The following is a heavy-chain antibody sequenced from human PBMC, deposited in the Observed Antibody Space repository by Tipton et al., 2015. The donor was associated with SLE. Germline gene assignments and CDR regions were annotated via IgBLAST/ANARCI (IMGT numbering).Heavy chain of an antibody. D-gene: IGHD5-18*01. J-gene: IGHJ5*02. V-gene: IGHV4-39*07. Sequence: TLSLTCTVSGGSVSSSSKYWAWIRPPPGKGLEWLGSIYYTGTTTYYNSFLKSRATMSVDTSKNQFSLRLTSVIAADTAVYYCARLHGYSYGLNWFDPWGQGTLISVSS. CDR2: IYYTGTTT. CDR3: ARLHGYSYGLNWFDP. CDR1: GGSVSSSSKY.